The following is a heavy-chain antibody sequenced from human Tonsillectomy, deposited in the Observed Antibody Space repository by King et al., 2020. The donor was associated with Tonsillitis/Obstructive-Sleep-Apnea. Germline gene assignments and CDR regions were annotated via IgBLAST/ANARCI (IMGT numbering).Heavy chain of an antibody. CDR3: ARDMVLEAGGDAFDI. J-gene: IGHJ3*02. CDR1: GGSISSDY. D-gene: IGHD2-8*01. CDR2: IYHSGST. V-gene: IGHV4-59*01. Sequence: QLQESGPGLVKPSETLSLTCIVSGGSISSDYWSWIRQPPGKGLEWIGYIYHSGSTNYNPSLKSRVTISVDTSKNQFSLKLTSETAADTAVYYCARDMVLEAGGDAFDIWGQGTMVTVSS.